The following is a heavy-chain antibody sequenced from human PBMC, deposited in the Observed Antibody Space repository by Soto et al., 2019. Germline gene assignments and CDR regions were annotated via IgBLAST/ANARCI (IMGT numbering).Heavy chain of an antibody. V-gene: IGHV5-51*01. CDR2: IYPGDSDA. J-gene: IGHJ6*02. Sequence: AXESLKISCEGSGYTFTNYWIAGVRLMPGKALEWVGIIYPGDSDATYSPSFEGQVTISADKSISTTYMQWSRLKASDTAIYYCARLFNYYYYYNGMDVWGQGTTVTVSS. CDR3: ARLFNYYYYYNGMDV. CDR1: GYTFTNYW. D-gene: IGHD1-1*01.